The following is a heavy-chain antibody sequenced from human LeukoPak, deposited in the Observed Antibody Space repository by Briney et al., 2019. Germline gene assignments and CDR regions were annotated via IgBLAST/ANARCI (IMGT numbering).Heavy chain of an antibody. CDR3: AREEMPGKFDY. D-gene: IGHD1-26*01. Sequence: SETLSLTCAVSGVSISSSNWWSWVRQPPGKGLEWIGEIYHSGNTNYNPSLKSRVTISLDKSKNQFSLKLRSVTAADTAVYYCAREEMPGKFDYWGQGTLVTVSS. CDR1: GVSISSSNW. J-gene: IGHJ4*02. V-gene: IGHV4-4*02. CDR2: IYHSGNT.